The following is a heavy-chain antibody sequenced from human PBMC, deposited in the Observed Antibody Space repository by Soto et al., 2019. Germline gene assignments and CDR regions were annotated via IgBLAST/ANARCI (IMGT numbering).Heavy chain of an antibody. CDR3: ARGAKGAYYVDV. CDR1: GFTFSDFW. V-gene: IGHV3-74*01. Sequence: EMQLVESGGGLVQPGGSLRLSCAASGFTFSDFWLHWVRQAPEKGLVWVSRIKSDGGSANYADSVKGRFTIFRDNAKNTVYLQMDSLRAEDTAVYYCARGAKGAYYVDVWGKGTTVTVSS. CDR2: IKSDGGSA. D-gene: IGHD2-21*01. J-gene: IGHJ6*03.